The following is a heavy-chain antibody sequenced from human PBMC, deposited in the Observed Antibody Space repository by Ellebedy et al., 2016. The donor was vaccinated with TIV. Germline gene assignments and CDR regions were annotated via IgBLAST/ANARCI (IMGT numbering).Heavy chain of an antibody. V-gene: IGHV4-59*08. CDR3: ARRMAAADIGGFDF. J-gene: IGHJ3*01. CDR2: IYYSGST. D-gene: IGHD6-13*01. CDR1: GGSISRYY. Sequence: PGGSLRLSCTVSGGSISRYYWGWIRQPPGRGLDWIGDIYYSGSTRYNPSLKSRVTVSVDTSKNQFSLTVNSVTAADTAVYYCARRMAAADIGGFDFWGQGTMVTVSS.